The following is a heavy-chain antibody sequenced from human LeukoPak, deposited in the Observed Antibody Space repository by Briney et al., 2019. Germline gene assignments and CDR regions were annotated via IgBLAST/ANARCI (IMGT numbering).Heavy chain of an antibody. CDR3: ARDAPGNTALDY. J-gene: IGHJ4*02. CDR2: INGYGSST. D-gene: IGHD5-18*01. CDR1: GFTFVSYW. Sequence: GGSLRLSCAASGFTFVSYWMHWARQAPGKGLVWVSRINGYGSSTDFADYVKGRFTISRDNAKNTLYLQMNSLRAEDTAVYYCARDAPGNTALDYWGQGTLVTVSS. V-gene: IGHV3-74*01.